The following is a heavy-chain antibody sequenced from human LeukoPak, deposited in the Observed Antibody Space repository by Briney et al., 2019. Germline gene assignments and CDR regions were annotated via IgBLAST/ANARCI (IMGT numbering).Heavy chain of an antibody. CDR1: GFTLSDSY. V-gene: IGHV3-23*01. CDR3: AKDPTDFDSSGQTYFDY. CDR2: ISTSGGRT. Sequence: GGSLRLSCAASGFTLSDSYMTWIRQAPGKGLEWVSAISTSGGRTFYADSVKGRFTISRDNSKNTLYLQMNSLKAEDTAIYYCAKDPTDFDSSGQTYFDYWGQGTLVTVSS. J-gene: IGHJ4*02. D-gene: IGHD3-22*01.